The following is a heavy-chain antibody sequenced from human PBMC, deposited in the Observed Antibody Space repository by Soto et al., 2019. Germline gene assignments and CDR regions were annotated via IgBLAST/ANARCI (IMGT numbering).Heavy chain of an antibody. D-gene: IGHD2-15*01. CDR3: ARSGASNLLEYNWFDP. Sequence: ASLSVSCQASSYTFPGNSMHRVRQAPGQGLEWMGWINPNSGGTNYAQKFQCRVTMTRDTSISTAYIELSRLRSDDTAVYYCARSGASNLLEYNWFDPWGQGTLGSGSS. CDR1: SYTFPGNS. V-gene: IGHV1-2*02. CDR2: INPNSGGT. J-gene: IGHJ5*02.